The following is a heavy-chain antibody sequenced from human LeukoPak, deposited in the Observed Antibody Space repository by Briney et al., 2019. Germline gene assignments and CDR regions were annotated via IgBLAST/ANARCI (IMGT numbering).Heavy chain of an antibody. J-gene: IGHJ4*02. CDR1: GLSFSSYG. Sequence: GGSLRLSCAASGLSFSSYGMHWVRQAPGKGLEWVASIWYDGSNKYNADSVKGRFTISRDNSKNTLYLQMNSLRAEDTAVYYCARVEGYSYADWGQGTLVTVSS. V-gene: IGHV3-33*01. D-gene: IGHD5-18*01. CDR3: ARVEGYSYAD. CDR2: IWYDGSNK.